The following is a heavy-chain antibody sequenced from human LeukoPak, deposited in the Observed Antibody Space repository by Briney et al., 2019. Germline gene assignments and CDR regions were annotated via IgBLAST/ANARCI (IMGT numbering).Heavy chain of an antibody. Sequence: GGSLRLSCAASGFTFSSYSMNWVRQAPGKGLEWVSYISSSSSTIYYADSVKGRFTISRDNAKNSLYLQMNSLRAEDTALYYCAKSYSAGYSSGWFDYWGQGTLVTVSS. D-gene: IGHD6-19*01. CDR2: ISSSSSTI. CDR3: AKSYSAGYSSGWFDY. V-gene: IGHV3-48*01. CDR1: GFTFSSYS. J-gene: IGHJ4*02.